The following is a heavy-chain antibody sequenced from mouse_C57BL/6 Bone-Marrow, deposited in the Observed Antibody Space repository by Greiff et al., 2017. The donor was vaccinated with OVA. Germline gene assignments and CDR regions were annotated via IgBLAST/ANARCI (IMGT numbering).Heavy chain of an antibody. D-gene: IGHD1-1*01. J-gene: IGHJ2*01. V-gene: IGHV2-9-1*01. CDR2: IWTGGGK. CDR1: GFSLTSYA. Sequence: QVQRVESGPGLVAPSQSLSITCTVSGFSLTSYAISWVRQPPGKGLEWLGVIWTGGGKNYNSALKSRLSISNYNSKSKVFLKMNSLQTDDTARYYCARMPSITTVPLYYFDYWGQGTTLTVSS. CDR3: ARMPSITTVPLYYFDY.